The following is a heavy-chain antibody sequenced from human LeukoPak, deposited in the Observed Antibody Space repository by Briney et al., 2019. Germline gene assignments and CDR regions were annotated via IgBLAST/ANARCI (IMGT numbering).Heavy chain of an antibody. CDR3: AKDLAWELDY. Sequence: GGSLRLSCAASGFAFRSYGMSWVRQAPGKGLEWVSAISGNGVGTYYADSVKGRFTISRDNSKNTLYLQMNNLRAEDTAVYYCAKDLAWELDYWGQGTPVTVSS. CDR2: ISGNGVGT. D-gene: IGHD1-1*01. V-gene: IGHV3-23*01. CDR1: GFAFRSYG. J-gene: IGHJ4*02.